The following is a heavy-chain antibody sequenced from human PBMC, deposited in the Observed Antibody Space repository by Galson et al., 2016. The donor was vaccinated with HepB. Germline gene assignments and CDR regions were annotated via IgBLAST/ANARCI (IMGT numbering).Heavy chain of an antibody. CDR2: LSEDGRSK. J-gene: IGHJ6*02. V-gene: IGHV3-30*04. D-gene: IGHD1-1*01. CDR1: GFTFRYFS. Sequence: SLRLSCAASGFTFRYFSIHWVRQAPGKGLEWVTILSEDGRSKYYADSVKGRFTISRDNSKNTVNLQMNNLRTEDTAVYYCARGGTGRLAYYYYGMDVWGPGTTVTVSS. CDR3: ARGGTGRLAYYYYGMDV.